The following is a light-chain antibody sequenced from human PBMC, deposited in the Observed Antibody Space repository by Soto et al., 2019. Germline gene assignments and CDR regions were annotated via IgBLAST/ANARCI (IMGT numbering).Light chain of an antibody. CDR3: SSFTTTITYV. Sequence: QSVLTQPASVSGSPGQSITISCIGTSSDVGGSDFVSWYQQHPGQAPKLMIYDVTNRPSGVSNRFSGSKSGNTASLTISGLQAEDEADYYCSSFTTTITYVFGTGTQLTVL. J-gene: IGLJ1*01. V-gene: IGLV2-14*01. CDR1: SSDVGGSDF. CDR2: DVT.